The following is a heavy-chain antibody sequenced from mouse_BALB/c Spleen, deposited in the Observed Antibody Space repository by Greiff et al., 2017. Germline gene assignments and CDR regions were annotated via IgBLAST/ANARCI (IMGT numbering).Heavy chain of an antibody. CDR3: TISTVVDYYAMDY. Sequence: VQLQQSGTVLARPGASVKMSCKASGYSFTSYWMHWVNQRPGQGLEWIGAIYPGNSDTSYNQKFKGKAKLTAVTSASTAYMELSSLTNEDSAVYYCTISTVVDYYAMDYWGQGTSVTVSS. CDR1: GYSFTSYW. V-gene: IGHV1-5*01. CDR2: IYPGNSDT. J-gene: IGHJ4*01. D-gene: IGHD1-1*01.